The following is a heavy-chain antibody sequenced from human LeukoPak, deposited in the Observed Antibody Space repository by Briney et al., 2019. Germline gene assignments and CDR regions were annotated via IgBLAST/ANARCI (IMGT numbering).Heavy chain of an antibody. CDR1: GGSISSGGYY. J-gene: IGHJ2*01. D-gene: IGHD2-2*02. Sequence: PSETLSLTCTVSGGSISSGGYYWSWIRQPPGKGLEWIGYIYHSGSTYYHPSLKSRVTISVDRSKNQFSLKLSSVTAADTAVYYCARDIVVVPAAIPEDWYFDLWGRGTLVTVSS. V-gene: IGHV4-30-2*01. CDR2: IYHSGST. CDR3: ARDIVVVPAAIPEDWYFDL.